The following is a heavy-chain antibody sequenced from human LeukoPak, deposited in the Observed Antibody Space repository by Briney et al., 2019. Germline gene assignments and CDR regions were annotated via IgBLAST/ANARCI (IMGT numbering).Heavy chain of an antibody. Sequence: MGATIPIFGTANYAQKFQGRVTITADKSTSTAYMELSSLRSEDTAVYYCARYFGALNWFDPWGQGTLVTVSS. V-gene: IGHV1-69*06. CDR2: TIPIFGTA. D-gene: IGHD3-9*01. J-gene: IGHJ5*02. CDR3: ARYFGALNWFDP.